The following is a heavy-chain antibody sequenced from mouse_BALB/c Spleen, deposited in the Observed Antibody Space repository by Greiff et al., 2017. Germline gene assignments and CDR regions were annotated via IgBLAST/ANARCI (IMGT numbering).Heavy chain of an antibody. CDR1: GFAFSSYD. Sequence: EVMLVESGGGLVKPGGSLKLSCAASGFAFSSYDMSWVRQTPEKRLEWVAYISSGGGSTYYPDTVKGRFTISRDNAKNTLYLQMSSLRSEDTAMYYCASTLLTNGSFDYWGQGTTLTVSS. CDR3: ASTLLTNGSFDY. CDR2: ISSGGGST. J-gene: IGHJ2*01. D-gene: IGHD2-13*01. V-gene: IGHV5-12-1*01.